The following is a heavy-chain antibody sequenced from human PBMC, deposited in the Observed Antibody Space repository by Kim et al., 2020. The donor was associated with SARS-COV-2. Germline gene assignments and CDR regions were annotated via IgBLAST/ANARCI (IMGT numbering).Heavy chain of an antibody. CDR2: IIPIFGTA. D-gene: IGHD3-22*01. Sequence: SVKVSCKASGGTFSSYAISWVRQAPGQGLEWMGGIIPIFGTANYAQKFQGRVTITADESTSTAYMELSSLRSEDTAVYYCAIVNYYYDSSGYNRYFDYWGQGTLVTVSS. V-gene: IGHV1-69*13. CDR1: GGTFSSYA. J-gene: IGHJ4*02. CDR3: AIVNYYYDSSGYNRYFDY.